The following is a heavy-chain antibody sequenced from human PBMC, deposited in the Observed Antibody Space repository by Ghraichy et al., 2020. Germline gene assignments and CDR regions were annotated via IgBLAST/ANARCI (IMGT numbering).Heavy chain of an antibody. D-gene: IGHD3-16*01. CDR2: ISGSGGST. J-gene: IGHJ5*02. V-gene: IGHV3-23*01. CDR1: GFTFSSYA. Sequence: GGSLRLSCAASGFTFSSYAMSWVRQAPGKGLEWVSAISGSGGSTYYADSVKGRFTISRDNSKNTLYLQMNSLRAEDTAVYYCAKDVAAREITFGGVKWFDPWGQGTLVTVSS. CDR3: AKDVAAREITFGGVKWFDP.